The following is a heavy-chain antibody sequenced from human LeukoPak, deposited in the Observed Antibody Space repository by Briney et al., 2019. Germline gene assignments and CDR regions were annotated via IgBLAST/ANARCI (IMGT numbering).Heavy chain of an antibody. Sequence: PSETLSLTCTVSGGSISSSSYYWGWIRQPPGKGLEWIGSIYYSGSTYYDPSLKSRVTISVDTSRNQFSLKLSSVTAADTAVYYCARQGYTITMIVVGYWGQGTLVTVSS. V-gene: IGHV4-39*01. CDR3: ARQGYTITMIVVGY. CDR1: GGSISSSSYY. D-gene: IGHD3-22*01. J-gene: IGHJ4*02. CDR2: IYYSGST.